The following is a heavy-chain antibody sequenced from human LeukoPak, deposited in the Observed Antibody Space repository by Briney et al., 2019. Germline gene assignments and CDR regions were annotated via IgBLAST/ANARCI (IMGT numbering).Heavy chain of an antibody. CDR1: GFTFSSYS. CDR3: ARDSAAAGRPFDY. D-gene: IGHD6-13*01. V-gene: IGHV3-21*01. CDR2: ISSSSSYI. J-gene: IGHJ4*02. Sequence: GGALRLSCAASGFTFSSYSMNWVRQAPGKGLEWVSSISSSSSYIYYADSVKGRFTISRDNAKNSLYLQMNSLRAEDTAVYYCARDSAAAGRPFDYWGQGTLVTVSS.